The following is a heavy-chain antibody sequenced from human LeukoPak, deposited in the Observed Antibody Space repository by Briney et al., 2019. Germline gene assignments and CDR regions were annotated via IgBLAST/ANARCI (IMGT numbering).Heavy chain of an antibody. CDR2: ISSSSSYI. J-gene: IGHJ4*02. CDR3: ARDLQTGYSSGGFAY. V-gene: IGHV3-21*01. Sequence: GGSLRLSCAASGFTFSSYSMNWVRQAPGKGLEWVSSISSSSSYIYYADSVKGRFTISRDNAKNPLYLQMNSLRAEDTAVYYCARDLQTGYSSGGFAYWGQGTLVTVSS. CDR1: GFTFSSYS. D-gene: IGHD6-19*01.